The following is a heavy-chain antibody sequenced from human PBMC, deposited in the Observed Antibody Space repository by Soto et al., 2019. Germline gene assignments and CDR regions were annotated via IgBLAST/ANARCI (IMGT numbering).Heavy chain of an antibody. CDR2: LNEDGRET. CDR3: ARNDQPGTVDF. Sequence: EVQLVESGGGVVQPGGSLRLSCAASGFTFDSYWMSWVRRPPGKGLEWVANLNEDGRETYYIDSVKGRFTISRDNAKNSLYLQINSLRAEDTAVYYCARNDQPGTVDFWGRGTLVTVSS. J-gene: IGHJ4*02. D-gene: IGHD1-1*01. CDR1: GFTFDSYW. V-gene: IGHV3-7*01.